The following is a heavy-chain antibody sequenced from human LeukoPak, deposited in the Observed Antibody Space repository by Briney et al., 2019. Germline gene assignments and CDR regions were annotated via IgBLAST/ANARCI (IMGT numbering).Heavy chain of an antibody. CDR2: ISFDGNTI. Sequence: GGSLRLSCAASEITFRDYALHWFRQAPGKGLEWVAVISFDGNTIHYADSVKGRFTISRGKTENTLYLQMNSLRAEDTAAYYCTKDPDDYGDYYFDYWGQGILVTVSS. V-gene: IGHV3-30-3*01. J-gene: IGHJ4*02. CDR1: EITFRDYA. D-gene: IGHD4-17*01. CDR3: TKDPDDYGDYYFDY.